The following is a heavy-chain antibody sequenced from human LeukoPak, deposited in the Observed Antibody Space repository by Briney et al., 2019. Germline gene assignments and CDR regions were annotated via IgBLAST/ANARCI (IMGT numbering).Heavy chain of an antibody. CDR1: GGSISSSSYY. CDR2: IYYSGST. D-gene: IGHD6-13*01. Sequence: SETLSLTCTVSGGSISSSSYYWGWIRQPPGKGLEWIGSIYYSGSTYYNPSLKSRVTISVDTSKNQFSLKLSSVTAADTAVYYCATRIAAAGTGGFDYWGQGTLVTVSS. V-gene: IGHV4-39*01. J-gene: IGHJ4*02. CDR3: ATRIAAAGTGGFDY.